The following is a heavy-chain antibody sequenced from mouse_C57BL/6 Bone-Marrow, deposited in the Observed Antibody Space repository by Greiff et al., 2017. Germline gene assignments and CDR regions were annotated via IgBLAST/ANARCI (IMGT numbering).Heavy chain of an antibody. V-gene: IGHV14-4*01. CDR2: IDPENGDT. CDR1: GFNIKDAY. Sequence: EVQLQQSGAELVRPGASVKLSCTASGFNIKDAYMHWVKQGPEQGLEWIGWIDPENGDTEYASKCQGKATITADTSSTTAYLQLSSLTSEDTAVYYCTTSDYAWFAYWGQGTLVTVSA. J-gene: IGHJ3*01. D-gene: IGHD2-4*01. CDR3: TTSDYAWFAY.